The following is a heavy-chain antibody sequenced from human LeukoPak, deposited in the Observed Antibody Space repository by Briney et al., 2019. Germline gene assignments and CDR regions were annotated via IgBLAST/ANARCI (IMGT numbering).Heavy chain of an antibody. V-gene: IGHV4-34*01. CDR1: GGSFSGYY. J-gene: IGHJ4*02. CDR3: ASNSFDYYGSGSYSVDY. D-gene: IGHD3-10*01. Sequence: SETLSLTCAVYGGSFSGYYWSWIRQPPGKGLEWIGEINHSGSTNYNPSLKSRVTISVDTSKNQFSLKLSSVTAADTAVYYCASNSFDYYGSGSYSVDYWGQGTLVTVSS. CDR2: INHSGST.